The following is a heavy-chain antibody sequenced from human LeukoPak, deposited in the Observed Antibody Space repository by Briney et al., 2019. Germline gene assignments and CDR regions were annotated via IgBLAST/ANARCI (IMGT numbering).Heavy chain of an antibody. D-gene: IGHD1-1*01. CDR1: GGSISRSNW. V-gene: IGHV4-4*02. CDR3: ARGIRTGYGY. Sequence: SETLSLTCTVSGGSISRSNWWSWVRQPPGKGLEWIGEIHDTGSTNYNPPLKSRVTMSLDKSKNQFSLKLRSVTAADTAVYYCARGIRTGYGYWGQGTLVTVSS. CDR2: IHDTGST. J-gene: IGHJ4*02.